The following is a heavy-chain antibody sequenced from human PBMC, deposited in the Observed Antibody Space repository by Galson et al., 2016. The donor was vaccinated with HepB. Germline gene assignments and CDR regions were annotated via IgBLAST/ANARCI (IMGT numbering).Heavy chain of an antibody. D-gene: IGHD2-15*01. CDR1: GFTFSSFG. J-gene: IGHJ6*02. V-gene: IGHV3-30*03. CDR3: ATPLGYCSGGTCYGGYFYGMDV. CDR2: ISSDGNNK. Sequence: SLRLSCAASGFTFSSFGMHWVRQAPGKGLGWVAVISSDGNNKYFADSVKGRFTISRDNSENTLYLQMNSLRAEDTAVYYCATPLGYCSGGTCYGGYFYGMDVWGQGTTVIVSS.